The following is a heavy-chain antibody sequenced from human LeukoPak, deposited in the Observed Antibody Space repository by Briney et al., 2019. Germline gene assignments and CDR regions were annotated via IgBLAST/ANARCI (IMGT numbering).Heavy chain of an antibody. Sequence: SETLSLTCTVSGGSISSGAYYWSWIRQLPGKGLEWIAYIYNSGTTYYNPSLKSRVTISVDTSKNQFSLKLSSVTAADTAVYYCARDRRVTIFGIITHRWFDPWGQGTLVTVSS. D-gene: IGHD3-3*01. CDR2: IYNSGTT. J-gene: IGHJ5*02. CDR1: GGSISSGAYY. CDR3: ARDRRVTIFGIITHRWFDP. V-gene: IGHV4-31*03.